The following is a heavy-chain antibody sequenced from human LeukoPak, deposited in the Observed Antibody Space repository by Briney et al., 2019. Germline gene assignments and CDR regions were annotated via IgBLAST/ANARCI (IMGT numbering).Heavy chain of an antibody. V-gene: IGHV3-21*01. CDR3: ARATRTNLYYYYGMDV. J-gene: IGHJ6*02. D-gene: IGHD2-2*01. CDR2: ISSSSSYI. CDR1: GFTFSSYS. Sequence: GGSLRLSCAASGFTFSSYSMNWVRQAPGKGLEWVSSISSSSSYIYYADSVEGRFTISRDNAKNSLYLQMNSLRAEDTAVYYCARATRTNLYYYYGMDVWGQGTTVTVSS.